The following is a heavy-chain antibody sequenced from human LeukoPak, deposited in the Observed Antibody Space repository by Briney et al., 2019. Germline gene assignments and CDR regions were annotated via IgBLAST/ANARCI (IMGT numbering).Heavy chain of an antibody. CDR1: GGSISSSSHY. CDR2: IYYSGST. V-gene: IGHV4-39*01. J-gene: IGHJ3*02. CDR3: ARAVGLRDAFDI. Sequence: PSETLSLTCTVSGGSISSSSHYWGWIRQPPGKGLEWIGSIYYSGSTYYNPSLKSRVTISVDTSKNQFSLKLSSVTAADTAVYYCARAVGLRDAFDIWGQGTMVTVSS. D-gene: IGHD2-15*01.